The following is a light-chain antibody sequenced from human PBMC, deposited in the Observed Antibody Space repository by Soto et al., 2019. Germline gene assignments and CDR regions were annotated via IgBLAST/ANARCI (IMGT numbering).Light chain of an antibody. Sequence: QSVLTQPPSASGTPGQRVTISCSGSSSNIESNTVNWYQQLPGMAPKLLIFSNKQRPSGVSDRISGSKSGTSAFLAISGLQSEDEADYYCATWDDSLSGWVFGGGTKLTVL. CDR1: SSNIESNT. V-gene: IGLV1-44*01. CDR3: ATWDDSLSGWV. CDR2: SNK. J-gene: IGLJ3*02.